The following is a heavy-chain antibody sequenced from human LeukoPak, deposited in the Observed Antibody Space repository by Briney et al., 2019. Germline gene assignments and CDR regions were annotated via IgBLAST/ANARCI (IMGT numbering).Heavy chain of an antibody. CDR3: AKDGCSSTSCFYYDY. CDR2: ISSSSSTI. D-gene: IGHD2-2*01. CDR1: GFTFSSSS. J-gene: IGHJ4*02. Sequence: GGSLRLSCAASGFTFSSSSMNWVRQAPGKGLEWVSYISSSSSTIYYADSVKGRFTISRDNAKNSLYLQMNSLRAEDTAVYYCAKDGCSSTSCFYYDYWGQGTLVTVSS. V-gene: IGHV3-48*04.